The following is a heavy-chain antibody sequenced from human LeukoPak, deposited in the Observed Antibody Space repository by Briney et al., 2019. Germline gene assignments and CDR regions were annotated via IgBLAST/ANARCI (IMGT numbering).Heavy chain of an antibody. CDR2: IYTSGST. Sequence: SETLSLTCTVSGGSISSYYWGWIRRPAGKGLEWIGRIYTSGSTNYNPSLKSRVTMSVDTSKNQFSLKLSSVTAADTAVYYCARDLPSGSQGFDYWGQGTLVPVSS. V-gene: IGHV4-4*07. CDR3: ARDLPSGSQGFDY. D-gene: IGHD1-26*01. J-gene: IGHJ4*02. CDR1: GGSISSYY.